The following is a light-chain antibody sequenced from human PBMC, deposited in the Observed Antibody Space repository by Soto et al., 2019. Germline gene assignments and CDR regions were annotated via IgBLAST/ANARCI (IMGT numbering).Light chain of an antibody. V-gene: IGKV3-20*01. J-gene: IGKJ1*01. CDR1: QSVSNNY. Sequence: EIVLTQSPGTLSLSPGERATLSCRASQSVSNNYLAWYQQKPGPAPRLIIYGSSNRATVLPDRFSGSGSGTVFTITISRLEPDDFAVYYCQQYGSSGTFGQGTKVEIK. CDR2: GSS. CDR3: QQYGSSGT.